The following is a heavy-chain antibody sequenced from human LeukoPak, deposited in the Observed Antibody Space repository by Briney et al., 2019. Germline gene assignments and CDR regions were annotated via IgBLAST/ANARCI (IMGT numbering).Heavy chain of an antibody. J-gene: IGHJ5*02. V-gene: IGHV1-18*01. CDR1: GYTFTSYG. D-gene: IGHD3-22*01. CDR2: ISAYNGNT. Sequence: ASVKVSCKASGYTFTSYGISWVRQAPGQGLEWMGWISAYNGNTNYAQKLQGRVTMTTDTSTSTAYMELRSLRSDDTAVYYCARVLSLDYYDSSGYYFWFDPWGQGTLVTVSS. CDR3: ARVLSLDYYDSSGYYFWFDP.